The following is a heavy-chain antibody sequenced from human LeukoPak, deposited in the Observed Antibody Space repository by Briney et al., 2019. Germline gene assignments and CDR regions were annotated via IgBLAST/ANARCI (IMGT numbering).Heavy chain of an antibody. CDR2: VYPRDSEI. J-gene: IGHJ5*02. CDR3: ARPAYSSSLSSHFDP. CDR1: AYSFSTYW. V-gene: IGHV5-51*01. Sequence: GESLKISCEGSAYSFSTYWIAWVRQMPGKGLEWMGSVYPRDSEIRYSPSFQGQVTISADNSISTAYLQWSSLKASDTAMYYCARPAYSSSLSSHFDPWGQGTLVTVSS. D-gene: IGHD6-13*01.